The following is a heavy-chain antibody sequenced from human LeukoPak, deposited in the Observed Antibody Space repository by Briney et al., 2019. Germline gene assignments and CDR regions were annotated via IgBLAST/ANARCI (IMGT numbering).Heavy chain of an antibody. Sequence: KPSETLSLTCTVSGGSISSYYWSWIRQPPGKGLEWIGYIYSSGSTNYNPSLESRVTISVDTSKNQFSLKLSSVTAADTAVYYCARVGYSGYSTVVTPDWFDPWGQGTLVTVSS. CDR3: ARVGYSGYSTVVTPDWFDP. CDR1: GGSISSYY. D-gene: IGHD4-23*01. CDR2: IYSSGST. V-gene: IGHV4-59*12. J-gene: IGHJ5*02.